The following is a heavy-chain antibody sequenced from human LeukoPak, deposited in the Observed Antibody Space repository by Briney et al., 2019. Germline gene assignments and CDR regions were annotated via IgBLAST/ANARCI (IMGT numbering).Heavy chain of an antibody. CDR2: IIPILGIA. CDR3: AREPTGTTNPPDY. CDR1: GGTFSSYT. V-gene: IGHV1-69*04. J-gene: IGHJ4*02. D-gene: IGHD1-7*01. Sequence: SVKVSCKASGGTFSSYTISWVRQAPGQGLEWVGRIIPILGIANYAQKFQGRVTITADKSTSTAYMELSSLRSEDTAVYYCAREPTGTTNPPDYWGQGTLVTVSS.